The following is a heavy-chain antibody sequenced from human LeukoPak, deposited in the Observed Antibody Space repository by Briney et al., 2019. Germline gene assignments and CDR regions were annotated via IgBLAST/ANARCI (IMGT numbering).Heavy chain of an antibody. Sequence: PSETLSLTCTVSGGSISSSSYYWGWIRQPPGKGLEWIGSIYYSGSTYYNPSLKSRVTISVDTSKNQFSLKLSSVTAADTAVYYCARGRLGELFNFDYWGQGTLVTVSS. CDR1: GGSISSSSYY. D-gene: IGHD3-16*01. CDR3: ARGRLGELFNFDY. V-gene: IGHV4-39*07. CDR2: IYYSGST. J-gene: IGHJ4*02.